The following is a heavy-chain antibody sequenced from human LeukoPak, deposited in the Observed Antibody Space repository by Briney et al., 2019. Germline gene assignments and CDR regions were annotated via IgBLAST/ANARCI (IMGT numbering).Heavy chain of an antibody. CDR3: TRAVIEQWLTPQYYFDY. Sequence: PGGSLRLSCAASGFTVSSNYMSWVRQAPGKGLEWVGFIRSKAYGGTTEYAASVKGRFTISRDDSKSIAYLQMNSLKTGDTAVYYCTRAVIEQWLTPQYYFDYWGQGTLVTVSS. J-gene: IGHJ4*02. V-gene: IGHV3-49*04. CDR2: IRSKAYGGTT. CDR1: GFTVSSNY. D-gene: IGHD6-19*01.